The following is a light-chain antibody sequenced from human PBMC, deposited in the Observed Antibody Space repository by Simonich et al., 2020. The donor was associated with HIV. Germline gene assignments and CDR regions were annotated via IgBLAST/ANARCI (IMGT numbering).Light chain of an antibody. CDR3: QQFYSTLYT. CDR2: WAS. CDR1: QTVLYSSNNKNY. V-gene: IGKV4-1*01. J-gene: IGKJ2*01. Sequence: DIVMTQSPDSLAVSLGERATINSKSSQTVLYSSNNKNYLAWYQQKPGQPPKLLIYWASTRESGVPDRFSGSGSGTDFTLTISSLQADDVAVYYCQQFYSTLYTFGQGTKLEIK.